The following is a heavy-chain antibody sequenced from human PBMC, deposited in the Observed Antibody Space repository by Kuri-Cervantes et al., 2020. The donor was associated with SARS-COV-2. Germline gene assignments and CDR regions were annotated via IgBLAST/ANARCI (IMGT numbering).Heavy chain of an antibody. Sequence: SETLSLTCTVSGDSISSYFWSWVRQPAGKGLEWIGHIYTSGSTYYNPSLKSRVTISVDTSKNQFSLKLSSVTAADTAVYYCASDHIAXAGTGDYWGQGTLVTVSS. CDR3: ASDHIAXAGTGDY. CDR1: GDSISSYF. J-gene: IGHJ4*02. D-gene: IGHD6-19*01. CDR2: IYTSGST. V-gene: IGHV4-4*08.